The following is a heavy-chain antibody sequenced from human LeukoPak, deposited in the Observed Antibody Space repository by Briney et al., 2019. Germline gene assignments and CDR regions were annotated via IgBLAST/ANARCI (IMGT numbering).Heavy chain of an antibody. J-gene: IGHJ4*02. V-gene: IGHV3-23*01. Sequence: GGSPRLSCAASGFTFSNYAMSWVRQAPGKGLECVSAITKSGDNTVYADSVKGRFTMSRDNSKNTVYLQMNSLRAEDTAVYYCAKGTLPYCSGGRCCPFDSWGRGTLVTVSS. CDR1: GFTFSNYA. CDR3: AKGTLPYCSGGRCCPFDS. CDR2: ITKSGDNT. D-gene: IGHD2-15*01.